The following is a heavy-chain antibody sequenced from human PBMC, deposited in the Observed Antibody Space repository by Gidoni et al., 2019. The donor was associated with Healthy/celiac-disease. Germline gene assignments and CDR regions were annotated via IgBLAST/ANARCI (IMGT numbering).Heavy chain of an antibody. CDR2: INHSGST. Sequence: QLQLQQWGAGLLKPSETLSLTCAVYGGSFSGYYWSWIRQPPGKGLEWIGEINHSGSTTYNPSLKSRVTISVDTSKNQFSLKLSSVTAADTAVYYCARYYYDSSGYLYWGQGTLVTVSS. J-gene: IGHJ4*02. CDR3: ARYYYDSSGYLY. V-gene: IGHV4-34*01. D-gene: IGHD3-22*01. CDR1: GGSFSGYY.